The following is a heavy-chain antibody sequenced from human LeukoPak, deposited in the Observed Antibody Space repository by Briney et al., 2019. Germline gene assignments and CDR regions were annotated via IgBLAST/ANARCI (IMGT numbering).Heavy chain of an antibody. CDR2: INPSGGST. J-gene: IGHJ4*02. Sequence: GASVKVSCKASGYTFTSYGISWVRQAPGQGLEWMGIINPSGGSTSYAQKFQGRVTMTRDMSTSTVYMELSSLRSEDTAVYYCARGYYDILTGSVSWGQGTLVTVSS. V-gene: IGHV1-46*01. CDR3: ARGYYDILTGSVS. CDR1: GYTFTSYG. D-gene: IGHD3-9*01.